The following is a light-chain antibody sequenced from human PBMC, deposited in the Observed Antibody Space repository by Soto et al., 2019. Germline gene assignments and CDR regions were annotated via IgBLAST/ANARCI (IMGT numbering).Light chain of an antibody. CDR2: NNN. Sequence: QSVLTQPPSASGTPGQRVTISCSGGSSNIGTNAVNWYQQLPGTAPKLLIYNNNQRPSGVPDRFSGSKSGTSASLAISGRQSEEEADYYCAAWDDSLNGYVFGTGTKLTVL. CDR1: SSNIGTNA. J-gene: IGLJ1*01. V-gene: IGLV1-44*01. CDR3: AAWDDSLNGYV.